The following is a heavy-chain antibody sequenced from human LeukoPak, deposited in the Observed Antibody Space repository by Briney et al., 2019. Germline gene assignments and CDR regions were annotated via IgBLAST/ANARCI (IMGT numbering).Heavy chain of an antibody. CDR3: ARDRGVYYGSGSGHFDY. Sequence: SETLSLTCTVSGGAISSYYWSWIRQPAGKGLEWIGRIYTSGSTNYNPSLKSRVTMSVDTSKSQFSLKLSSVTAADTAVYYCARDRGVYYGSGSGHFDYWGQGTLVTVSS. V-gene: IGHV4-4*07. CDR1: GGAISSYY. D-gene: IGHD3-10*01. J-gene: IGHJ4*02. CDR2: IYTSGST.